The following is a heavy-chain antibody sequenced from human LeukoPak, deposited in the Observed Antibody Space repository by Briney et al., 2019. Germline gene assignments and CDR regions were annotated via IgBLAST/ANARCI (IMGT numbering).Heavy chain of an antibody. Sequence: PGGSLRLSCAASGFTFSSYGMHWVRQAPGKGLEWVAVIWYDGSNKYYADSVKGRFTISRDNSKNTLYLQMNSLRAEDTAVYYCAREMGSGWAVDYWGQGTLVTVSS. CDR1: GFTFSSYG. D-gene: IGHD6-19*01. CDR2: IWYDGSNK. V-gene: IGHV3-33*01. J-gene: IGHJ4*02. CDR3: AREMGSGWAVDY.